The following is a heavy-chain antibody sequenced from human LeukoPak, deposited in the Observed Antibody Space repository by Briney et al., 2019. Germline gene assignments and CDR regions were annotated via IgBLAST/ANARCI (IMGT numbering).Heavy chain of an antibody. CDR2: INTHTGGT. Sequence: GASVKVSCKASGYTFTSYYIHWVRQAPGQGLECMGIINTHTGGTSYAQKFQGRVTMTRDMSTSTVYMELSSLRSEDLAVYFCARAYGGDSYDYFDYWGQGTLVTVSS. D-gene: IGHD4-23*01. CDR1: GYTFTSYY. V-gene: IGHV1-46*01. CDR3: ARAYGGDSYDYFDY. J-gene: IGHJ4*02.